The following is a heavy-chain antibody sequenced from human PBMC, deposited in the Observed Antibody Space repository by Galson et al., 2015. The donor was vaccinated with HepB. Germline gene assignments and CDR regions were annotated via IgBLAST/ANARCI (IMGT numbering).Heavy chain of an antibody. J-gene: IGHJ4*02. V-gene: IGHV1-46*04. CDR2: INPSGGTT. D-gene: IGHD1-7*01. CDR1: GYTFTSYY. CDR3: ARETSSTFDF. Sequence: SVKVSCKASGYTFTSYYMHWVRQAPGQGLEWMGVINPSGGTTNYAQKLQGRVTMTRDTSTNTVYMEVSSLRSEGTAMYYCARETSSTFDFWGQGTLITVSS.